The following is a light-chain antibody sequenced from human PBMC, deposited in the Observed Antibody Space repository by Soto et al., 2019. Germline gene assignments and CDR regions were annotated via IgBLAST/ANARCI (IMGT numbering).Light chain of an antibody. CDR3: HQYNSWSGT. Sequence: VVMTQSPATLSVSPGLRATLSCRASQSVSSLLAWHQQKPGQAPRLLIHGASTRATGFPARFSGSGSGTDFTLTISSPQSEDFAVYYCHQYNSWSGTFGQGTKVDIK. CDR1: QSVSSL. J-gene: IGKJ1*01. V-gene: IGKV3-15*01. CDR2: GAS.